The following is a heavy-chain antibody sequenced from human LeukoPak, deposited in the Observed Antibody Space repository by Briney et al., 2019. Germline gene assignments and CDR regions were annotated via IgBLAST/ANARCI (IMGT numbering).Heavy chain of an antibody. CDR2: IRSSGSTI. Sequence: EVQLVESGGGLVQSGGSLRLSCAASGFTFSSYEMNWVRQAPGKVLDWVSYIRSSGSTIYYADSVKGRFTISRDNAKNSLYLQMNSLRVEDTAVYYCARSAGTWFDSWGQGTLVTVSS. J-gene: IGHJ5*01. CDR1: GFTFSSYE. V-gene: IGHV3-48*03. D-gene: IGHD1-1*01. CDR3: ARSAGTWFDS.